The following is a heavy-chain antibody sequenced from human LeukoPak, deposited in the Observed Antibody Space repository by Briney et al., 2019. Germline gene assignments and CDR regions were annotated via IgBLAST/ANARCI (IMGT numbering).Heavy chain of an antibody. V-gene: IGHV4-30-4*01. CDR3: ARSYCSGGSCYSFDY. CDR2: IYYSGST. CDR1: GGSISSGDYY. D-gene: IGHD2-15*01. Sequence: TLSLTCTVSGGSISSGDYYWSWIRQPPGKGLEWIGYIYYSGSTYYNPSLKSRVTISVDTSKNQFSLKLSSLTAADTAVYYCARSYCSGGSCYSFDYWGRGTLVTVSS. J-gene: IGHJ4*02.